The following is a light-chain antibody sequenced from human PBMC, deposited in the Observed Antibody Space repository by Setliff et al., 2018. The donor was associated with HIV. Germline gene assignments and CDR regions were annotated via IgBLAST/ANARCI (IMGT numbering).Light chain of an antibody. J-gene: IGLJ3*02. CDR2: AVN. CDR3: SSYAGNKNSV. Sequence: QSVLTQPPSAFGSPGQSITIFCPGSNSNIGGYKDVSWYQQHPGKAPKLLIYAVNNRPSGVSSRFSGSRSGNSASLSICGLQAEDEADYYCSSYAGNKNSVFGGGTKVTVL. CDR1: NSNIGGYKD. V-gene: IGLV2-14*01.